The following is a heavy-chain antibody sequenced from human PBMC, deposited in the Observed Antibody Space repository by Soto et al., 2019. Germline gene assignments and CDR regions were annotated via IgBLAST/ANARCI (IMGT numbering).Heavy chain of an antibody. Sequence: ASVKVSCKASGYTFTSYAMLWVRQAPGQRLEWMGWINAGNGNTKYSQKFQGRVTITRDTSASTAYMELSSLRSEDAAMYYCATLPPRVVVSVLPIPTWGQGTQVTVSS. CDR3: ATLPPRVVVSVLPIPT. D-gene: IGHD2-21*01. CDR1: GYTFTSYA. CDR2: INAGNGNT. J-gene: IGHJ4*02. V-gene: IGHV1-3*01.